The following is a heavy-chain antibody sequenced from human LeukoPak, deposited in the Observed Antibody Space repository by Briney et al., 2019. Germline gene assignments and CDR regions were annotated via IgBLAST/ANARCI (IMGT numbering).Heavy chain of an antibody. D-gene: IGHD4-17*01. CDR2: IYYSGST. J-gene: IGHJ4*02. Sequence: SETLSLTCTVSGGSISSSSYYWGWIRQPPGKGLEWIGSIYYSGSTYYNPSLKSRVTISVDTSKNQFSLKLSSVTAADTAVYYCARLKGDYGDYYFDYWAREPWSPSPQ. CDR1: GGSISSSSYY. CDR3: ARLKGDYGDYYFDY. V-gene: IGHV4-39*01.